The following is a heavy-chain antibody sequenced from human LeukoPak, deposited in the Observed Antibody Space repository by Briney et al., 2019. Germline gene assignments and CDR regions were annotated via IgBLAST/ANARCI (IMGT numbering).Heavy chain of an antibody. CDR2: IYYGETT. Sequence: TETLSLTCTVSGASISSSNFYWDWIRQSPGKGLEWIGNIYYGETTSYNPSFKSRVTISVDSSKNQFSLKVNSVTAADTAMYFCVRHYVLHIVGPSYWGQGILVTVSS. V-gene: IGHV4-39*01. CDR3: VRHYVLHIVGPSY. CDR1: GASISSSNFY. D-gene: IGHD1-26*01. J-gene: IGHJ4*02.